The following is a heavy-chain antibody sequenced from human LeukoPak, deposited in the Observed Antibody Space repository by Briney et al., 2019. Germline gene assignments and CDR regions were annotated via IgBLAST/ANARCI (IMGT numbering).Heavy chain of an antibody. J-gene: IGHJ5*02. V-gene: IGHV3-7*05. CDR2: IHKDGSEK. CDR1: GFTFRNYW. Sequence: GGSLRLSCVASGFTFRNYWMTWVRQAAGKGLEWVANIHKDGSEKYFVASVRGRFTISRDNAKDSLYLQMSSLRAEDTAVYYCVRGSSGTVVRGVAWAWFDPWGQGTLVTVSS. D-gene: IGHD3-10*01. CDR3: VRGSSGTVVRGVAWAWFDP.